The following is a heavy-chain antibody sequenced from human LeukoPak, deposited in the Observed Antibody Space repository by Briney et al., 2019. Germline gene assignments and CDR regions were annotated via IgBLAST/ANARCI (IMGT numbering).Heavy chain of an antibody. J-gene: IGHJ6*04. D-gene: IGHD3-9*01. CDR2: IWCDGSNK. V-gene: IGHV3-33*01. Sequence: GGSLRLSCAASGFTFSSYGMHWVRQAPGKGLEWVAVIWCDGSNKYYADSVKGRFTISRDNSKNTLYLQMNSLRAEDTAVYYCARDSLRYFDWLHYGMDVWGKGTTVTVPS. CDR3: ARDSLRYFDWLHYGMDV. CDR1: GFTFSSYG.